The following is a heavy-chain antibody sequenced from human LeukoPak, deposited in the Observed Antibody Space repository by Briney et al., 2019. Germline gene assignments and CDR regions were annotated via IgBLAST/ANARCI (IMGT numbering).Heavy chain of an antibody. CDR1: GFTFSSYW. CDR2: ISSDGSGT. Sequence: GGSLRLSCAASGFTFSSYWMHWVRQVPGKGLVWVSRISSDGSGTTYADSVKGRFTISRDNAKNSLYLQMNSLRAEDTAVYYCARDFHGSGSSTYYYYYYYMDVWGKGTTVTVSS. D-gene: IGHD3-10*01. J-gene: IGHJ6*03. CDR3: ARDFHGSGSSTYYYYYYYMDV. V-gene: IGHV3-74*01.